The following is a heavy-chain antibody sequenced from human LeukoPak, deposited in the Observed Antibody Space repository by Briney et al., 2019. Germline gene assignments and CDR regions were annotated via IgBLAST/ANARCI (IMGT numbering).Heavy chain of an antibody. V-gene: IGHV4-30-2*01. CDR3: ARATRTGDYYYYMDV. CDR1: GGSISSGGYY. J-gene: IGHJ6*03. Sequence: SQTLSLTCTVSGGSISSGGYYWSWIRQPPGKGLEWIGYIYHSGSTYYNPSLKSRVTISVDRSKNQFSPKLSSVTAADTAVYYCARATRTGDYYYYMDVWGKGTTVTVSS. CDR2: IYHSGST.